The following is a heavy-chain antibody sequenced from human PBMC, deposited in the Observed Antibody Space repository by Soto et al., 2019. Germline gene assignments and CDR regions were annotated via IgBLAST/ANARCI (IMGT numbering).Heavy chain of an antibody. D-gene: IGHD6-6*01. CDR2: INPRSGST. J-gene: IGHJ5*01. CDR3: ARVGGQYSGPSNWFDS. Sequence: QVQLVQSGAEVKKPGASVRISCKASGYTFTTYFVHWVRQAPGKGLEWMGIINPRSGSTTYAQESQGMVALTRDTPTSTIYMDLNSFTAEDAAVYYCARVGGQYSGPSNWFDSWGQGTLVTVSS. CDR1: GYTFTTYF. V-gene: IGHV1-46*01.